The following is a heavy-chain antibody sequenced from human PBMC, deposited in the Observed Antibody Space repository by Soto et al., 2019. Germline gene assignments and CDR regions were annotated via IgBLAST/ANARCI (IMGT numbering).Heavy chain of an antibody. V-gene: IGHV4-30-4*01. D-gene: IGHD3-22*01. CDR1: GGSISSGDYY. CDR3: ARDPGDSSGYQLNYYFDY. Sequence: SETLSLTCTVSGGSISSGDYYWSWIRQPPGKGLEWIGYIYYSGSTYYNPSLKSRVTISVDTSKNQFSLKLSSVTAADTAVYYCARDPGDSSGYQLNYYFDYWGQGTLVTVSS. CDR2: IYYSGST. J-gene: IGHJ4*02.